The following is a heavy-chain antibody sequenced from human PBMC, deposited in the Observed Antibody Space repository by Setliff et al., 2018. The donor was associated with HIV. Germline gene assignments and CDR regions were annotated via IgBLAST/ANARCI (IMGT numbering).Heavy chain of an antibody. J-gene: IGHJ4*02. D-gene: IGHD3-10*01. Sequence: SETLSLTCNVSGDSIGTGTHYWAWIRQPPGKGLEWIGSLYGHSSTYYTKSLRGRVTISADTSKNQFSLRLSSVTALDTAVYYCSRLYGSGHYFAFDFWGLGALVTVSS. CDR2: LYGHSST. V-gene: IGHV4-39*01. CDR3: SRLYGSGHYFAFDF. CDR1: GDSIGTGTHY.